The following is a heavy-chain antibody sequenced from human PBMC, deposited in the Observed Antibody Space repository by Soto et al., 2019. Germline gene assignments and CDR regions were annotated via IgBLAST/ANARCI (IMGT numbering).Heavy chain of an antibody. V-gene: IGHV3-33*01. CDR3: ARPDSSGWYWRY. J-gene: IGHJ4*02. D-gene: IGHD6-19*01. CDR1: GFTFSSYG. Sequence: GGSLRLSCAASGFTFSSYGMHWVRQAPGKGLEWVAVIWYDGSNKYYADSVKGRFTISRDNSKNTLYLQMNSLRAEDTAVYYCARPDSSGWYWRYWGQGTLVTVSS. CDR2: IWYDGSNK.